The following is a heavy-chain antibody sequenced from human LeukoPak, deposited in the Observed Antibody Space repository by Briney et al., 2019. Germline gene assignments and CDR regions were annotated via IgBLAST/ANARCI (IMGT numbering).Heavy chain of an antibody. CDR3: ARFLSSGWSHAFDI. V-gene: IGHV4-59*08. CDR1: GGSISSYY. Sequence: PSETLSLTCTVSGGSISSYYWSWIRQPPGKGPEWIGYIYYSGSTNYNPSLKSRVTISVDTSKNQFSLKLSSVTAADTAVYYCARFLSSGWSHAFDIWGQGTMVTVSS. D-gene: IGHD6-19*01. CDR2: IYYSGST. J-gene: IGHJ3*02.